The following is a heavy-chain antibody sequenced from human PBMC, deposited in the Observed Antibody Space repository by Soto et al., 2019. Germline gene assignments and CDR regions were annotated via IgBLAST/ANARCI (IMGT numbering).Heavy chain of an antibody. Sequence: QVQLVQSGAEVKKPGSSVKVSCKASGGTFSTYAITWVRQAPGQGLEWLGGIIPIFGTTDYARTFQGRVTITAAESTSTVFIELSSLTSEDTAVYYFARGVGAYSFDYWGQGNLASVSS. V-gene: IGHV1-69*01. D-gene: IGHD1-26*01. CDR1: GGTFSTYA. CDR3: ARGVGAYSFDY. J-gene: IGHJ4*02. CDR2: IIPIFGTT.